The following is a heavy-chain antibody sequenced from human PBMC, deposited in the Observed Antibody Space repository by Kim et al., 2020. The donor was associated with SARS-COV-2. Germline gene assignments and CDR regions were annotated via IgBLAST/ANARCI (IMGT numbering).Heavy chain of an antibody. J-gene: IGHJ6*01. V-gene: IGHV3-21*04. CDR1: GFDFGTHS. CDR3: ARGGGCAYTNYYFYYY. Sequence: GGSLRLSCAASGFDFGTHSMNWVRQAPGKGLEWVSSIGGASNYIYYADSVKGRFTISRDNAKNSLYLQMNSLRAEDTAVYYCARGGGCAYTNYYFYYY. D-gene: IGHD3-16*01. CDR2: IGGASNYI.